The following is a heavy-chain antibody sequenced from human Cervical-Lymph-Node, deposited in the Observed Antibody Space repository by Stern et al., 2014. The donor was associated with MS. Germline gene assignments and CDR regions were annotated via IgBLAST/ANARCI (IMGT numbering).Heavy chain of an antibody. CDR1: GAPMSSGRYY. Sequence: VQLVESGPGLVKPSQTLSLTCTVSGAPMSSGRYYWSWIRQTAGKGLEWIGLISPPEPPNYTPPLKSRVTMSVNTSKKQFSLKLPSVTAADTAVYYCARARGQTLFDYWGQGTPVIVSS. CDR2: ISPPEPP. CDR3: ARARGQTLFDY. V-gene: IGHV4-61*02. J-gene: IGHJ4*02.